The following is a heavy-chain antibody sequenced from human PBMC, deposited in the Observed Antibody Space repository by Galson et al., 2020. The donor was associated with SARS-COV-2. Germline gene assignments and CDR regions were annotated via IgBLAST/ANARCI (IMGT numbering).Heavy chain of an antibody. CDR1: GYTFTGYY. V-gene: IGHV1-2*06. J-gene: IGHJ5*02. D-gene: IGHD2-2*01. CDR3: AGEYQLLPNWFDP. CDR2: INPNSGGT. Sequence: ASVTVSCKASGYTFTGYYMNWVRHATGQGLEWMGRINPNSGGTNYAQKFQGRVTMTRDTSISTAYMELSRLRSDDTAVYYCAGEYQLLPNWFDPWGQGTLVTVSS.